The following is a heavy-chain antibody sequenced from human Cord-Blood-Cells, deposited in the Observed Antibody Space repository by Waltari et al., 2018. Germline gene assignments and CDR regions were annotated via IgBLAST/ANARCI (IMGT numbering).Heavy chain of an antibody. Sequence: EVQLVASGGALVQPGGSLRASGAASGFTCSSYRTRWFSEAPGKELDCVSYISSSGSTIYYADSVKGRFTISRDNGNNSLYLQMNSLRDENTAVCYCAIVTAVSDWFDPWPQGTLVTVSS. J-gene: IGHJ5*02. CDR3: AIVTAVSDWFDP. D-gene: IGHD5-18*01. CDR1: GFTCSSYR. V-gene: IGHV3-48*02. CDR2: ISSSGSTI.